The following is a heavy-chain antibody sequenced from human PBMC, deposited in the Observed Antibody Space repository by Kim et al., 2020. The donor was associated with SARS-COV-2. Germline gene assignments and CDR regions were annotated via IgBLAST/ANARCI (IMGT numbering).Heavy chain of an antibody. Sequence: NDYSVYVKSRITLNPDTSKNQFSLQLNSVTPEDTAVYYCARTRSAGTIDYWGQGTLVTVSS. D-gene: IGHD6-13*01. J-gene: IGHJ4*02. CDR2: N. CDR3: ARTRSAGTIDY. V-gene: IGHV6-1*01.